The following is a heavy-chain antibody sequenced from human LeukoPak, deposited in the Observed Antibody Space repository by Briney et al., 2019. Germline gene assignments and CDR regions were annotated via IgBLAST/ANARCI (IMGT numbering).Heavy chain of an antibody. V-gene: IGHV4-59*01. CDR3: AGGLGIFDY. Sequence: SPDLSLTCTVFGGSINSYYWGWIRQRPGEGLEWLRHIYYSGSTNYNPSLKSRITTSADTSKNQFSLRLSSVTAADTAVYSCAGGLGIFDYWGQGTLVTVSS. J-gene: IGHJ4*02. CDR1: GGSINSYY. D-gene: IGHD7-27*01. CDR2: IYYSGST.